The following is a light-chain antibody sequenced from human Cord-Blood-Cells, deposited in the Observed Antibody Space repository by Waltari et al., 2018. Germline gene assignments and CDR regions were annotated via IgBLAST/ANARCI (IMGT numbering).Light chain of an antibody. Sequence: SYELTQSPSVSVSPGQSRSITCSGDKLGDKYACWYQQKPGQSPVLVIYQDSKRPSGIPERFSGSNSGNTATLTISGTQAMDEADYYCQEWDSSTYVFGTGTKVTVL. CDR1: KLGDKY. J-gene: IGLJ1*01. CDR3: QEWDSSTYV. V-gene: IGLV3-1*01. CDR2: QDS.